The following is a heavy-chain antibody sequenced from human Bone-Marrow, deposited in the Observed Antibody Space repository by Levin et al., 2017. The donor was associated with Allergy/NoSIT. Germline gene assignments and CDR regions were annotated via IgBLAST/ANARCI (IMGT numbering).Heavy chain of an antibody. CDR2: IKTKTDGGTA. D-gene: IGHD3-10*01. V-gene: IGHV3-15*01. Sequence: GGSLRLSCAASGNTFSNAWMSWVRQAPGKGLEWIGHIKTKTDGGTADYAAPVRGRFTLSRDDSKHTVYLQMDSLKTEDTAVYYCTTNSGSWGYYYFYMDVWGKGTTVTVSS. CDR3: TTNSGSWGYYYFYMDV. J-gene: IGHJ6*03. CDR1: GNTFSNAW.